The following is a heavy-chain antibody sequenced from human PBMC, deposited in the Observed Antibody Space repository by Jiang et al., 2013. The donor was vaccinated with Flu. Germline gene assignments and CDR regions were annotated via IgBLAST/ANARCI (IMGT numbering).Heavy chain of an antibody. D-gene: IGHD6-13*01. J-gene: IGHJ4*02. CDR1: GGSISSSSHY. CDR2: IYYSGST. V-gene: IGHV4-39*07. CDR3: TRESSAAADF. Sequence: VLLKPSETLSLTCTVSGGSISSSSHYWGWIRQPPGKGLEWIGSIYYSGSTFYNPSLKSRVTISVDTSKNQFSLKLSSVTAADTAVYYCTRESSAAADFWGQGTLVTVSS.